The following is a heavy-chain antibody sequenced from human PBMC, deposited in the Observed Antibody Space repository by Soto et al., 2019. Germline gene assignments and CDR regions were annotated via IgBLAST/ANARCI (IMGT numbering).Heavy chain of an antibody. CDR3: AKDRGYCSGGSCHYFDY. D-gene: IGHD2-15*01. CDR2: ISYDGSNK. V-gene: IGHV3-30*18. J-gene: IGHJ4*02. CDR1: GFTFSSYG. Sequence: QVQLVESGGGVVQPGRSLRLSCAASGFTFSSYGMHWVRQAPGKRLEWLAVISYDGSNKYYADSVKYRFPISRDNSKNTLYLHMNSLRDEDTAVYYGAKDRGYCSGGSCHYFDYWGQGTRVTVSS.